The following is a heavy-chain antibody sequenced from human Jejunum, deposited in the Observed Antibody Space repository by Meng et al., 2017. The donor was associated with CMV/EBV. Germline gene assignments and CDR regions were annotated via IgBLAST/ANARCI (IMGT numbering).Heavy chain of an antibody. CDR2: IYYSGGT. D-gene: IGHD6-13*01. J-gene: IGHJ6*02. Sequence: VSISSSSYYWTWIRQPPGKGLEWIGSIYYSGGTYYNPSLKSRVTISVDPSKNQFSLKLSTVTARDTAVYYCALTAGNIYYYYGLDVWGQGTTVTVSS. CDR1: VSISSSSYY. V-gene: IGHV4-39*01. CDR3: ALTAGNIYYYYGLDV.